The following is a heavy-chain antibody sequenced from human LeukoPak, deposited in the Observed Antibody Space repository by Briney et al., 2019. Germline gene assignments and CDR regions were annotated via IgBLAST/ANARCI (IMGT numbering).Heavy chain of an antibody. CDR1: GDSVSSNSAA. V-gene: IGHV6-1*01. J-gene: IGHJ6*02. Sequence: SQTLSLTCAISGDSVSSNSAAWNWIRQSPSRGLEWLGRTYYRSKWYNDYAVSVKSRITINPDTSKNQFSLQLNSVTPEDTAVYYCARSGGHYYDSSGYYYYYYGMDVWGQGTTITVSS. CDR2: TYYRSKWYN. CDR3: ARSGGHYYDSSGYYYYYYGMDV. D-gene: IGHD3-22*01.